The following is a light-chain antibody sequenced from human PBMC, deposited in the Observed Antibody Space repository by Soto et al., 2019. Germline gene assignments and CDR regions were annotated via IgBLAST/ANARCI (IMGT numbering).Light chain of an antibody. J-gene: IGLJ1*01. V-gene: IGLV2-23*03. CDR3: CTYAGGSTFIYV. CDR1: SSDVGSYNL. CDR2: EGS. Sequence: QSALTQPSSLSGSPGQSITISCTGTSSDVGSYNLVSWYQHHPDKAPKLMIYEGSKRPSGVSTRFSGSASANTASLTISGLQAEDDADYYCCTYAGGSTFIYVFGTGTKVNVL.